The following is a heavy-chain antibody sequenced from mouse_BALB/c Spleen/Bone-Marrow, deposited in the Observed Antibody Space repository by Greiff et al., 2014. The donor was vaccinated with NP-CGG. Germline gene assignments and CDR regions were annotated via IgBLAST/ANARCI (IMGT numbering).Heavy chain of an antibody. V-gene: IGHV2-9-2*01. CDR2: IWTGGGT. CDR3: VRVRYFDV. Sequence: VQGVESGPGLVARSQSLSITCTVSGFSLTSYDISWIRKPPGKGLEWLGVIWTGGGTNYDSAFMSRLSISKDNSKSQVFLKMNSLQTDDTAIYYCVRVRYFDVWGAGTTVTVSS. CDR1: GFSLTSYD. J-gene: IGHJ1*01.